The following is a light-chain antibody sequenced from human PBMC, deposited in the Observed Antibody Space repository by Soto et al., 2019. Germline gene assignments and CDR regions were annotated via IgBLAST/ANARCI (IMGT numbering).Light chain of an antibody. V-gene: IGKV3-20*01. J-gene: IGKJ5*01. Sequence: EIVLTQSPGTLSLSPGERSTLSCRASQSVRSNYLAWYQQKPGRAPRLLIYGASSRATGIPDRFSGTGSETDFTLTISRLEPEDFAVYYCQQYDNSPITFGQGTRLEIK. CDR2: GAS. CDR3: QQYDNSPIT. CDR1: QSVRSNY.